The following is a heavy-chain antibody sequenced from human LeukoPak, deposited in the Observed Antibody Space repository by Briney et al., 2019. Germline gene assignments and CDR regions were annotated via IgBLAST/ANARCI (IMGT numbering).Heavy chain of an antibody. CDR2: ISGSGGST. CDR1: GFTFSSYA. Sequence: GGSLRLSCAASGFTFSSYAMSWVRQAPGKGLEWVSAISGSGGSTYYADSVKGRFTISRDNSKNTLYLQMNSLRAEDTAVYYCAKGSYYDYVWGSHFDYWGQGTLVTVSS. CDR3: AKGSYYDYVWGSHFDY. J-gene: IGHJ4*02. V-gene: IGHV3-23*01. D-gene: IGHD3-16*01.